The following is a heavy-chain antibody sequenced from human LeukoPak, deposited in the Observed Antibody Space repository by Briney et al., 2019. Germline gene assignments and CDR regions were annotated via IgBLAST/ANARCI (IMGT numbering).Heavy chain of an antibody. CDR3: AKGHLELLSILDY. V-gene: IGHV3-30*02. CDR2: IRYDGSNK. J-gene: IGHJ4*02. CDR1: GFTFSSYG. Sequence: GGSLRLSCAASGFTFSSYGMHWVRQAPGKGLEWVAFIRYDGSNKYYADSVKGRFTISRDNSKNTLYLQMNSLRAEDTAVYYCAKGHLELLSILDYWGQGTLVTVSS. D-gene: IGHD1-26*01.